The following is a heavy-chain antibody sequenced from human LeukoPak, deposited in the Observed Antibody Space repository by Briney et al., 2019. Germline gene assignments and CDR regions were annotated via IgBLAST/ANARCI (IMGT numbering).Heavy chain of an antibody. J-gene: IGHJ5*02. CDR3: ASASSRITIFGVAYNWFDP. D-gene: IGHD3-3*01. V-gene: IGHV1-69*13. Sequence: ASVKVSCKASGGTFSSYAISWVRQAPGQGLEWMGGIIPIFGTANYAQKFQGRVTITADESTSTAYMELSSLRSEDTAVYYCASASSRITIFGVAYNWFDPWGQGTLVTVSS. CDR1: GGTFSSYA. CDR2: IIPIFGTA.